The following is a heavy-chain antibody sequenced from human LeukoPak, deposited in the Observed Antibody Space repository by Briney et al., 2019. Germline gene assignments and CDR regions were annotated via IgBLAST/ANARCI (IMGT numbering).Heavy chain of an antibody. V-gene: IGHV3-48*04. J-gene: IGHJ4*02. CDR1: GFTFSSYS. CDR2: ISSSSSTI. CDR3: ARDNHYYDFWSGPLDY. Sequence: GGSLRLSCAASGFTFSSYSMTWVRQAPGKGLEWVSYISSSSSTIYYADSVKGRFTISRDNAKNSLYLQMNSLRAEDTAVYYCARDNHYYDFWSGPLDYWGQGTLVTVSS. D-gene: IGHD3-3*01.